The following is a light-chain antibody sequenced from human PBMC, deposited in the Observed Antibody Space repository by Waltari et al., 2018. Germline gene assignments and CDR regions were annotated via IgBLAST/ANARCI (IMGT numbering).Light chain of an antibody. CDR1: QTVRSN. CDR2: GAS. J-gene: IGKJ1*01. CDR3: QQYNNWPRT. Sequence: ELVMTQSPATLSVSPGERATLSCRASQTVRSNLAWYQQKPGQPPRLLISGASTRATGIPARFSGSGSGTEFTLTISSLQSEDFAVYYCQQYNNWPRTFGQGTKVEIK. V-gene: IGKV3-15*01.